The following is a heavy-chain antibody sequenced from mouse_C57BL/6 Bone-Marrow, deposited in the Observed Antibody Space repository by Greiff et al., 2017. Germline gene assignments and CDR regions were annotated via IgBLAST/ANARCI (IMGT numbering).Heavy chain of an antibody. Sequence: EVKLVESGGGLVQPGGSLSLSCAASGFTFTDYYMSWVRQPPGKALEWLGFIRNKANGYTTEYSASVKGRFTISRDNSQSILYLQMNALRAEDSATYYCARYGPDAMDYWGQGTSVTVSA. CDR3: ARYGPDAMDY. J-gene: IGHJ4*01. CDR1: GFTFTDYY. V-gene: IGHV7-3*01. CDR2: IRNKANGYTT.